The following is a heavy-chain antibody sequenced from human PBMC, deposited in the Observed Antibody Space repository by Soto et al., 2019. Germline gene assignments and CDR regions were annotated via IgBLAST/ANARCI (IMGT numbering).Heavy chain of an antibody. J-gene: IGHJ4*02. CDR3: ASVMRYWGGDCPCDY. V-gene: IGHV1-3*01. Sequence: QVQLVQSGAEVKKPGASVKVSCKASGYTFTSNPIHWVRQAPGQRLEWMGWINAGNGNTKYSQKFQGRDTITRHTAASTAYMERSSLGSEATAVYYCASVMRYWGGDCPCDYWGQGTLGALSS. D-gene: IGHD2-21*02. CDR2: INAGNGNT. CDR1: GYTFTSNP.